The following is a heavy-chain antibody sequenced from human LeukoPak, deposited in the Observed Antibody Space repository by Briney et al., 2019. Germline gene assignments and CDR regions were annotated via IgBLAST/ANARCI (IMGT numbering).Heavy chain of an antibody. Sequence: SETLSLTCTVSGGSISSGGYYWSWIRQHPGKGLEWIGYIYYNGNTYYNPSLRSRITISVDTSKNQFSLKVSSVTAADTAVYYCTRGPIFGMPTQWGQGTLVTVSS. D-gene: IGHD3-3*01. V-gene: IGHV4-31*03. J-gene: IGHJ4*02. CDR1: GGSISSGGYY. CDR2: IYYNGNT. CDR3: TRGPIFGMPTQ.